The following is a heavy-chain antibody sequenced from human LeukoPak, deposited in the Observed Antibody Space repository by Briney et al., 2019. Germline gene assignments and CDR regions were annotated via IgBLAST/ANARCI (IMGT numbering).Heavy chain of an antibody. Sequence: GASVKVSCKASGYTFTSYYMHWVRQAPGQGLEWMGIINPSGGSTSYAQKFQGRVTMTRDTSTSTVYMELSSLRSEDTAVYYCARDPYSRGYSGSHHFFDYWGQGTLVTVSS. CDR1: GYTFTSYY. D-gene: IGHD1-26*01. CDR2: INPSGGST. J-gene: IGHJ4*02. V-gene: IGHV1-46*01. CDR3: ARDPYSRGYSGSHHFFDY.